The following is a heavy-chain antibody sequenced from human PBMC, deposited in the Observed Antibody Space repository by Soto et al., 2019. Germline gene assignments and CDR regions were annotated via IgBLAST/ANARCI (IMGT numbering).Heavy chain of an antibody. Sequence: ASVKVSCKASGYTFTGQYMHWVRQAPGQGLEWMGWINPNTGGTNYAQNFQGRVALTRDTSLSTAYMELSSLRSDDTAVFYWAASSSWRYNWFDPWGQGTLVTVSS. CDR2: INPNTGGT. J-gene: IGHJ5*02. V-gene: IGHV1-2*02. CDR3: AASSSWRYNWFDP. CDR1: GYTFTGQY. D-gene: IGHD3-22*01.